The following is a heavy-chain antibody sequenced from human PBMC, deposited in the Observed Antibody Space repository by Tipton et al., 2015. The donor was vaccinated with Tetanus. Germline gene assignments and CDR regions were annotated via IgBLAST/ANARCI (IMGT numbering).Heavy chain of an antibody. Sequence: SLRLSCAASGFSVTSSYMSWVRQAPGKGLEWVSVIYTGGTIYYADSVKGRFTISRDKSKNTLSLETTSLRAEGTAVYYCTKGGSGLFGSWGQGTLVTVSS. CDR2: IYTGGTI. CDR3: TKGGSGLFGS. CDR1: GFSVTSSY. V-gene: IGHV3-53*01. D-gene: IGHD2-15*01. J-gene: IGHJ4*02.